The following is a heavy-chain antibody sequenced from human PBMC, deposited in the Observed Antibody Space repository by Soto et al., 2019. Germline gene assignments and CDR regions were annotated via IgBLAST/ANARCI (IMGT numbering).Heavy chain of an antibody. Sequence: QVQLVESGGGVVQPGRSLRLSCAASGFTFSSYGMHWVRQAPGKGLEWVAVISYDGSNKYYADSVKGRFTISRDNSENTLYLQMNSLRAEDTAVYYCAKQMEGYCSGGSCYSVAFDIWGQGTMVTVSS. CDR1: GFTFSSYG. CDR3: AKQMEGYCSGGSCYSVAFDI. CDR2: ISYDGSNK. V-gene: IGHV3-30*18. J-gene: IGHJ3*02. D-gene: IGHD2-15*01.